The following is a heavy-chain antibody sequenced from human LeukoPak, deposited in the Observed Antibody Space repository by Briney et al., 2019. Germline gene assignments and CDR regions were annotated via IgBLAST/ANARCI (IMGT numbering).Heavy chain of an antibody. Sequence: PGRSLRLSCAASGFTFSSYAMHWVRQAPGKGLEWVAVISFDGSNKYYADSVKGRFTISRDNAKNSLYLQMNSLRAEDTAVYFCATDRSWQGDSDYWGQGTLVSVSS. CDR1: GFTFSSYA. V-gene: IGHV3-30*04. D-gene: IGHD2-15*01. J-gene: IGHJ4*02. CDR2: ISFDGSNK. CDR3: ATDRSWQGDSDY.